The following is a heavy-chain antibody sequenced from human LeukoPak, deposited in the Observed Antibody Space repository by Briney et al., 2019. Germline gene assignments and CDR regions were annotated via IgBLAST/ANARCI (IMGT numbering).Heavy chain of an antibody. J-gene: IGHJ4*02. CDR2: IIPIFGTA. D-gene: IGHD1-14*01. CDR1: GGTFSSYA. CDR3: ARTTNSGTNPQRKYYFDY. V-gene: IGHV1-69*06. Sequence: ASVKVSCKASGGTFSSYAISWVRQAPGQGLEWMGGIIPIFGTANYAQKSQGRVTITADKSTSTAYMELSSLRSEDTAVYYCARTTNSGTNPQRKYYFDYWGQGTLVTVSS.